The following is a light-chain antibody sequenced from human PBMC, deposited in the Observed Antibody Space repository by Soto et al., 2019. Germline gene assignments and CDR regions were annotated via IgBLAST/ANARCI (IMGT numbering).Light chain of an antibody. Sequence: QSALTQPASVSGSPGQSITISCTETSSDVGGYNYVSWYQQHPGKAPKLMIYDVSNRPSGVSNRFSGSKSGNTASLTISGLQAEDEADYYCSSYTSSSTLLEFGGGTKLTVL. CDR1: SSDVGGYNY. CDR2: DVS. CDR3: SSYTSSSTLLE. J-gene: IGLJ3*02. V-gene: IGLV2-14*01.